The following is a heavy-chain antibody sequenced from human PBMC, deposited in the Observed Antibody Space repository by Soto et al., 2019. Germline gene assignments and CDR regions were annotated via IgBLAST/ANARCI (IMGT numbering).Heavy chain of an antibody. CDR3: ARAEGTYTWSSEFDY. J-gene: IGHJ4*02. V-gene: IGHV1-18*01. D-gene: IGHD3-16*01. CDR1: GYTFTSYG. Sequence: ASVKVSCKVSGYTFTSYGISWVRQAPGQGLEWVGWISPYKGTRNYTESLQGRVTLTTDTSKSQFSLKLASVTAADTAVYYCARAEGTYTWSSEFDYWGQGTLVTVSS. CDR2: ISPYKGTR.